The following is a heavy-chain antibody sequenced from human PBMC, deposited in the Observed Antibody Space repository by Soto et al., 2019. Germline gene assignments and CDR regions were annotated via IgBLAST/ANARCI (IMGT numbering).Heavy chain of an antibody. Sequence: GGSLRLSCAASGFTFSSYSMNWVRQAPGKGLEWVSYISSSSSTIYYADSVKGRFTISRDNAKSSLYLQMNSLRAEDTAVYYATRSAYMDVWGKGTTVTVAS. CDR2: ISSSSSTI. V-gene: IGHV3-48*01. CDR3: TRSAYMDV. CDR1: GFTFSSYS. D-gene: IGHD2-2*01. J-gene: IGHJ6*03.